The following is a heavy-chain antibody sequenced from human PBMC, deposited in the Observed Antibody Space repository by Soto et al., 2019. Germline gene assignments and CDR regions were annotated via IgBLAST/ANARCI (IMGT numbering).Heavy chain of an antibody. CDR1: GYTFTIYA. CDR3: ARSIVVVTALGY. Sequence: GASVKVSCKASGYTFTIYAMHWVRQAPGQRLEWMGWINAGNGNTKYSQKFQGRVTITRDTSASTAYMELSSLRSEDTAVYYCARSIVVVTALGYWGQGTLVTVSS. D-gene: IGHD2-21*02. CDR2: INAGNGNT. J-gene: IGHJ4*02. V-gene: IGHV1-3*01.